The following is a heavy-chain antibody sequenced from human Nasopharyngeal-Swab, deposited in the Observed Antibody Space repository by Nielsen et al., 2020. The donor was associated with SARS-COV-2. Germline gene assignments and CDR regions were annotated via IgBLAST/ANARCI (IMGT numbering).Heavy chain of an antibody. D-gene: IGHD3-10*01. Sequence: LSLTCAASGFTFSSYAMSWVRQAPGKGLEGVSAISGSGGSTFYADSVKGRFTISRDNSKNTLYLQMNSLRAEDTAVYYCAKEAYVSIVRGVTPWFGPWGQGTLVTVSS. CDR2: ISGSGGST. J-gene: IGHJ5*02. V-gene: IGHV3-23*01. CDR1: GFTFSSYA. CDR3: AKEAYVSIVRGVTPWFGP.